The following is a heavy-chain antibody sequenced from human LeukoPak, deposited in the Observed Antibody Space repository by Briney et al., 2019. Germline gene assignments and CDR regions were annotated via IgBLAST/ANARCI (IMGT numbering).Heavy chain of an antibody. Sequence: PGGSPRLSCAASVVTLGDYAMSWVSEGPREGVGRVVFIRSKLHGGTTEYAASVKDRFTISRDDSKNIAYLQMNSLKNEDTAVYYCTRDRGYSYGYGDYWGQGTLVTVSS. V-gene: IGHV3-49*04. CDR2: IRSKLHGGTT. J-gene: IGHJ4*02. CDR3: TRDRGYSYGYGDY. CDR1: VVTLGDYA. D-gene: IGHD5-18*01.